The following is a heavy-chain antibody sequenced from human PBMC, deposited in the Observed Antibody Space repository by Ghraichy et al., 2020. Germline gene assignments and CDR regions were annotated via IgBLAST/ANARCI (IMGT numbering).Heavy chain of an antibody. CDR2: IYYSGST. Sequence: SETLSLTCTVSGGSISSGDYYWSWIRQPPGKGLEWIGYIYYSGSTYYNPSLKSRVTISVDTSKNQFSLKLSSVTAADTAVYYCARAADRIGAFDIWGQGTMVTVSS. J-gene: IGHJ3*02. CDR3: ARAADRIGAFDI. CDR1: GGSISSGDYY. D-gene: IGHD2-15*01. V-gene: IGHV4-30-4*01.